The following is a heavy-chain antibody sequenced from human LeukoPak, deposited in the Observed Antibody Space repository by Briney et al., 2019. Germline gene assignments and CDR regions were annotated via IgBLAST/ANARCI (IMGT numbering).Heavy chain of an antibody. CDR2: ISGSGGST. CDR3: AKDSRLYCSSTSCPSLGDLTDFDY. J-gene: IGHJ4*02. CDR1: GFTFISYA. D-gene: IGHD2-2*01. Sequence: LPGGSLRLSCAASGFTFISYAMSWVRQAPGKGLEWVSAISGSGGSTYYADSVKGRFTISRDNSKNTLYLQMNSLRAEDTAVYYCAKDSRLYCSSTSCPSLGDLTDFDYWGQGTLVTVSS. V-gene: IGHV3-23*01.